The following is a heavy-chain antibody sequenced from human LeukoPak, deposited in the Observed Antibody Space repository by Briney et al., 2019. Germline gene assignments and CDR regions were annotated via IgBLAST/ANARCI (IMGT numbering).Heavy chain of an antibody. CDR1: GGSITGYY. CDR3: AREEFLHEIDSSGYFVY. CDR2: DYFSGVG. J-gene: IGHJ4*02. V-gene: IGHV4-4*07. Sequence: PSETLSLTCTVSGGSITGYYWNWIRHPARQGLEWLGRDYFSGVGNYNPSLTRRVTMSVDTSKNQFSLKLTSLTAADTAVYYCAREEFLHEIDSSGYFVYWGQGTLVTVSS. D-gene: IGHD3-22*01.